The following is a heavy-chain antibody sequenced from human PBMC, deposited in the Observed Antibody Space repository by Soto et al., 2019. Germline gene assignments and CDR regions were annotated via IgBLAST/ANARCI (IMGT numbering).Heavy chain of an antibody. V-gene: IGHV3-74*01. Sequence: EVQLVESGGGLVQPGGSLRLSCAGSGFTFSRYWMHWVRQVPGKGLVWVSNIVSDGSRTTYADSVKGRFTISRDNAKNTLYLQMDSLRVEDTAIYYCARDANAETFDFWGQGTLVTVSS. CDR1: GFTFSRYW. CDR2: IVSDGSRT. J-gene: IGHJ4*02. CDR3: ARDANAETFDF.